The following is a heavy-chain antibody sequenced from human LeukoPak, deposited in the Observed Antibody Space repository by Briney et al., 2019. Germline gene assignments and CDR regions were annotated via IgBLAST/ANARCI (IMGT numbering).Heavy chain of an antibody. CDR3: ARDFSSSWYYYYYYMDV. J-gene: IGHJ6*03. Sequence: PGGSLRLSCAASGFTFSSYWMHWVRQAPGKGLVWVSRINSDGSSTSYADSVKGRFTISRDNAKNTLYLQMNSLRAEDTAVYYCARDFSSSWYYYYYYMDVWGQGTLVTVSS. CDR2: INSDGSST. V-gene: IGHV3-74*01. CDR1: GFTFSSYW. D-gene: IGHD6-13*01.